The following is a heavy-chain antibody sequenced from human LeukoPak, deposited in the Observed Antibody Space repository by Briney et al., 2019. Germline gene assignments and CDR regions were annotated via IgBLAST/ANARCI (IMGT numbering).Heavy chain of an antibody. V-gene: IGHV4-59*08. Sequence: SETLSLTCTVSGGSISSYYWSWIRQPPEKGLEWIGYIYYSGSTNYNPSLKSRVTISVDTSKNQFSLKLSSVTAADTAVYYCARLNWYYYDSIGWFDPWGEGTLVTVSS. J-gene: IGHJ5*02. CDR2: IYYSGST. CDR1: GGSISSYY. CDR3: ARLNWYYYDSIGWFDP. D-gene: IGHD3-22*01.